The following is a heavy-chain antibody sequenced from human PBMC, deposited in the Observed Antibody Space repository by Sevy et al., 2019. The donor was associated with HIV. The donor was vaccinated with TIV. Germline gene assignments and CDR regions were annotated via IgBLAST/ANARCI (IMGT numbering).Heavy chain of an antibody. CDR1: GGTFSSYA. CDR2: IIPIFGTA. V-gene: IGHV1-69*13. CDR3: AREGYYDSSGYFDY. D-gene: IGHD3-22*01. Sequence: ASVKVSCKASGGTFSSYAISWVRQAPGQGLEWMGGIIPIFGTANYAQTFQGRVTITADESTSTAYMELSSLRSEDTAVYYCAREGYYDSSGYFDYWGQGTLVTVSS. J-gene: IGHJ4*02.